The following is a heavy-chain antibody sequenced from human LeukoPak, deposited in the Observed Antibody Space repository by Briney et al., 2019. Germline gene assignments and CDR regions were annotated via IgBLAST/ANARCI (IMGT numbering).Heavy chain of an antibody. CDR2: INPNSGGT. Sequence: ASVKVSCKASGYTFTGYYMHWVRQAPGQGLEWMGWINPNSGGTNYAQKFQGRVTITRDTSISTAYMELSRLRSDDTAVYYCAMQRYSGSDLPGPSGYSYYMDVWGKGTTVTVSS. J-gene: IGHJ6*03. CDR1: GYTFTGYY. CDR3: AMQRYSGSDLPGPSGYSYYMDV. V-gene: IGHV1-2*02. D-gene: IGHD5-12*01.